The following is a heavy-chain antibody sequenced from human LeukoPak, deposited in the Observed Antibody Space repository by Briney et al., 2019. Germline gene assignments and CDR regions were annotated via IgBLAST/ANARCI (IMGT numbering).Heavy chain of an antibody. CDR3: ARGVGYYDISTGYPPGYYYYGMDV. CDR1: GGSFSGYY. CDR2: INHSGST. D-gene: IGHD3-9*01. J-gene: IGHJ6*02. V-gene: IGHV4-34*01. Sequence: PSETLSLSCAVYGGSFSGYYWSWIRQPPGKGLEWIGEINHSGSTNYNPSLKSRVTISVDTSKNQFSLKLSSATAADTAVYYCARGVGYYDISTGYPPGYYYYGMDVWGQGTTVTVSS.